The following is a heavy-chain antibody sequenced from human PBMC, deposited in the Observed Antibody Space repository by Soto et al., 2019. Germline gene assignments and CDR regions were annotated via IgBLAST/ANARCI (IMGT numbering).Heavy chain of an antibody. D-gene: IGHD2-2*01. V-gene: IGHV4-4*07. CDR3: ARQYCSSTSCQNHLHY. Sequence: SENLSLTCTVSGGSISSYYWSWIRQPAGKGLEWIGRIYTSGSTNYNPSLKSRVTMSVDTSKNQFSLKLSSVTAADTAVYYCARQYCSSTSCQNHLHYWGQGTLVTVYS. CDR2: IYTSGST. J-gene: IGHJ4*02. CDR1: GGSISSYY.